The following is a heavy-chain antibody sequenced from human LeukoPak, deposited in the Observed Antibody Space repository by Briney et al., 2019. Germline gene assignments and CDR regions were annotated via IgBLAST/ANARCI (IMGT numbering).Heavy chain of an antibody. V-gene: IGHV4-34*01. Sequence: SETLSLTCAVYGVSFSGYYWSWIRQPPGKGLEWIGEINHSGSTNYNPSLKSRVTISVDTSKNQFSLKLSSVTAADTAVYYCARVSVLRFLEWPKNYYYYMDVWGKGTTVTVSS. D-gene: IGHD3-3*01. CDR1: GVSFSGYY. J-gene: IGHJ6*03. CDR2: INHSGST. CDR3: ARVSVLRFLEWPKNYYYYMDV.